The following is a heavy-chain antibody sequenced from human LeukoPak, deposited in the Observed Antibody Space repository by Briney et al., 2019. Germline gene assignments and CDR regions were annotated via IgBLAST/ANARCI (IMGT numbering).Heavy chain of an antibody. CDR3: ARVYGYSYGIFDY. D-gene: IGHD5-18*01. J-gene: IGHJ4*02. V-gene: IGHV1-69*05. Sequence: SVKVSCKASGYTFTGYYMHWVRQAPGQGLEWMGGIIPIFGTANYAQKFQGRVTITTDESTSTAYMELGSLRSEDTAVYYCARVYGYSYGIFDYWGQGTLVTVSS. CDR1: GYTFTGYY. CDR2: IIPIFGTA.